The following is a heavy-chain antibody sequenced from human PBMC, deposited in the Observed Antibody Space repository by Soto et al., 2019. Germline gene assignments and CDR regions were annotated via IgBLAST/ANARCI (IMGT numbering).Heavy chain of an antibody. D-gene: IGHD1-7*01. CDR2: IYPGDSDT. CDR1: GYSFTDYW. J-gene: IGHJ4*02. CDR3: ARALTGTIHPHYFEH. V-gene: IGHV5-51*01. Sequence: PGESLKISCRGSGYSFTDYWIGWVRHMPGKGLEWVGIIYPGDSDTRYSPSFQGQVTISADNSISTAYLQWRSLRASDTAMYYCARALTGTIHPHYFEHWGQGTLVTVSS.